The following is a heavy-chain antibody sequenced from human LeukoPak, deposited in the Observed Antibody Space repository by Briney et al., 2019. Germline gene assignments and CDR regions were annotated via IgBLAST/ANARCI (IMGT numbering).Heavy chain of an antibody. CDR1: GFTFSSYS. Sequence: KPGGSLRLSCAASGFTFSSYSMNWVRQAPGKGPEWVSSISSSSSYIYYADSVKGRFTISRDNAKNSLYLQMNSLRAEDTAVYYCARNYDSSGYYYDADAFDIWGQGTMVTVSS. D-gene: IGHD3-22*01. V-gene: IGHV3-21*01. J-gene: IGHJ3*02. CDR2: ISSSSSYI. CDR3: ARNYDSSGYYYDADAFDI.